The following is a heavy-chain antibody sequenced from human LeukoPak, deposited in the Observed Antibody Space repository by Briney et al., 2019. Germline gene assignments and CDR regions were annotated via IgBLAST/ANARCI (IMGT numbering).Heavy chain of an antibody. V-gene: IGHV4-39*07. J-gene: IGHJ4*02. CDR2: IYYSGST. D-gene: IGHD2-2*01. Sequence: SETLSLTCTVSGGSISSSSYYWGWIRQPPGKGLEWIGSIYYSGSTYYNPSLKSRVTISVDTSKNQFSLKLSSVTAADTAVYYCARKEYLAPYYFDTWGQGTLVTVSS. CDR1: GGSISSSSYY. CDR3: ARKEYLAPYYFDT.